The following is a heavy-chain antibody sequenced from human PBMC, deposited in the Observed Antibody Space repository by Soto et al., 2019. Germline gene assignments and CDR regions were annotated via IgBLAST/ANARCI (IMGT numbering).Heavy chain of an antibody. Sequence: GGSLRLSWSASGFRFSNYGMHWVRQAPGKGLEWVAVIWSDGSNQYYGDSVKGRFIISRDNSRNTLYLQMNDLRAEDTAIYYWAREYSSSGCYFFCSWGQGPLVTVSS. CDR2: IWSDGSNQ. CDR1: GFRFSNYG. CDR3: AREYSSSGCYFFCS. D-gene: IGHD3-22*01. V-gene: IGHV3-33*01. J-gene: IGHJ5*02.